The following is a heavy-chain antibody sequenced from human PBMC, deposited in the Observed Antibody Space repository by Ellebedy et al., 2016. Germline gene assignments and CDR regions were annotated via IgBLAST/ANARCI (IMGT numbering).Heavy chain of an antibody. CDR1: GGTFSSYA. J-gene: IGHJ4*02. CDR2: IIPIFGTA. CDR3: ARDRGGAYCSGGSCYGCSY. D-gene: IGHD2-15*01. V-gene: IGHV1-69*13. Sequence: SVKVSCXASGGTFSSYAISWVRQAPGQGLEWMGGIIPIFGTANYAQKFQGRVTITADESTSTAYMELSSLRSEDTAVYYCARDRGGAYCSGGSCYGCSYWGQGTLVTVSS.